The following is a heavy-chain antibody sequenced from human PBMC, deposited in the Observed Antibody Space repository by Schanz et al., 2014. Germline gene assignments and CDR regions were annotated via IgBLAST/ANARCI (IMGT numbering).Heavy chain of an antibody. CDR3: ARSRSGFYFDY. J-gene: IGHJ4*02. V-gene: IGHV3-23*01. CDR2: ISGGGGTT. Sequence: EVQLLESGGGLVQPGGSLRLSCTASGFPFSDYFMAWVRQAPGKGLEWVSAISGGGGTTYYTDSVKGRFTISRDNAKNSLYLQMNSLRAEDTAVYYCARSRSGFYFDYWGQGTLVTVSS. D-gene: IGHD1-26*01. CDR1: GFPFSDYF.